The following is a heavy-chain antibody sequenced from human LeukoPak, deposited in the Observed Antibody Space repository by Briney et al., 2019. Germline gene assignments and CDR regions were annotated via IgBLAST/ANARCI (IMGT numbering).Heavy chain of an antibody. D-gene: IGHD3-10*01. J-gene: IGHJ5*02. CDR2: IYYSGST. CDR1: GGSISSGDYY. CDR3: ARGVGLGDYGSGANWFDP. V-gene: IGHV4-30-4*01. Sequence: SETLSLTCTVSGGSISSGDYYWSWIRQPPGKGLEWIGYIYYSGSTYYNPSLKSRVTISVDTSKNQFSLKLSSVTAADTAVYYCARGVGLGDYGSGANWFDPWGQGTLVTVSS.